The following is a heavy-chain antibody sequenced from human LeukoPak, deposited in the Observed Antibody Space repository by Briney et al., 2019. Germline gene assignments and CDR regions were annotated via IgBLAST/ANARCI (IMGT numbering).Heavy chain of an antibody. D-gene: IGHD6-6*01. CDR3: AKDREYSSSG. CDR2: IRYDGSSK. Sequence: GGSLRLSCAASGFTFSSYGMNWVRQAPGKGLEWVAFIRYDGSSKYCADSVKGRSTISRDNSKNTLYLQMNSLRAEDTAVYYCAKDREYSSSGWGQGTLVTVSS. V-gene: IGHV3-30*02. J-gene: IGHJ4*02. CDR1: GFTFSSYG.